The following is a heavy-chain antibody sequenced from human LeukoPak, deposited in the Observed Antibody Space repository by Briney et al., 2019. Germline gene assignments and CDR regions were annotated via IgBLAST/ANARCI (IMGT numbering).Heavy chain of an antibody. CDR1: GGSFSGYY. V-gene: IGHV4-34*01. D-gene: IGHD3-3*01. CDR3: ARGSKESITIFGVATDFDY. J-gene: IGHJ4*02. Sequence: PSETLSLTCAVYGGSFSGYYWSWIRQPPGKGLEWIGEINHSGSTNYNPSLKSRVTISVDTSKNQFSLKLSSVTAADTAVYYCARGSKESITIFGVATDFDYWGQGTLVTVSS. CDR2: INHSGST.